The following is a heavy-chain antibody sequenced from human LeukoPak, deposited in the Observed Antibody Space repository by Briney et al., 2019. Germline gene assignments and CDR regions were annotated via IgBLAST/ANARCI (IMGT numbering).Heavy chain of an antibody. CDR3: GRDYHLDH. D-gene: IGHD1-14*01. J-gene: IGHJ4*02. CDR2: ITISGDNT. V-gene: IGHV3-23*01. Sequence: GGFLRLSCAASGFAFNSYWMSWVRQTPGKGLQGISGITISGDNTYYADSVKGRFTISRDNSKNTLYLQMNSLRAEDTAIYYCGRDYHLDHWGQGTLVTVSS. CDR1: GFAFNSYW.